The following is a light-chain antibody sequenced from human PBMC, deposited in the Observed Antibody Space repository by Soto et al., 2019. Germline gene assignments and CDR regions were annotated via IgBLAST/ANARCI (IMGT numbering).Light chain of an antibody. CDR1: SSNIGSNT. Sequence: QSALTQPPSASGTPGQRVTISCSGSSSNIGSNTVSWYQQLPGTAPKLLIYTNNQRPSGVSDRFSGSKSGTSASLTISGLQSEDEADYYCATWDDSMNGLFGGGTKLTVL. J-gene: IGLJ3*02. CDR2: TNN. V-gene: IGLV1-44*01. CDR3: ATWDDSMNGL.